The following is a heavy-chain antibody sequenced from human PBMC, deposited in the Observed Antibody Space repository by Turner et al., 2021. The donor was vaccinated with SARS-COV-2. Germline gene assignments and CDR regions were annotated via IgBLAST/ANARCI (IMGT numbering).Heavy chain of an antibody. CDR3: ARSSTSSNRFDY. J-gene: IGHJ4*02. V-gene: IGHV4-31*03. D-gene: IGHD6-13*01. Sequence: QVQLQESGPGLVKPSQTLSLTCTVSGGSTSSGGYYWSWIRQHPGKGLGWIGYIYDSGNTYYTPSLKSRVTISVDSSKNQFSLKLSSVTAADTAVYFCARSSTSSNRFDYWGQGTLVTVSS. CDR1: GGSTSSGGYY. CDR2: IYDSGNT.